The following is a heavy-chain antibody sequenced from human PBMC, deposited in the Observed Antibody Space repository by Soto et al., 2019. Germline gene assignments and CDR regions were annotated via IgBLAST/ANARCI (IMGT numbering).Heavy chain of an antibody. J-gene: IGHJ4*02. CDR2: IWNDGSNK. CDR3: ARDQQGATWD. CDR1: GFSFSTYG. Sequence: QVQLVESGGGVVQPGGSLRLSCAASGFSFSTYGMHWVRQAPGKGLEWVAVIWNDGSNKYYIDSVKGRFTVSRDNSKNTRYLQMNCLRAEDTAMYFCARDQQGATWDWGQGTLVTVSS. D-gene: IGHD1-26*01. V-gene: IGHV3-33*01.